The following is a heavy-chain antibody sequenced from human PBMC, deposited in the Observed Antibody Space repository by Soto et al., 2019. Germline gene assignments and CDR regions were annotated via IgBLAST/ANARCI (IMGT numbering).Heavy chain of an antibody. V-gene: IGHV5-51*01. Sequence: PGESLKISCKGSGYNFNNYWIGWVRQMPGEGLEWMAMIYPGDSTIRYSPSSQGQVTISADRSTSTAYLQWSSLKASDTAMYYCARHRVYCTSTHCYYLTVYSCQRPHVTVSS. CDR2: IYPGDSTI. J-gene: IGHJ4*02. CDR3: ARHRVYCTSTHCYYLTVY. D-gene: IGHD2-2*01. CDR1: GYNFNNYW.